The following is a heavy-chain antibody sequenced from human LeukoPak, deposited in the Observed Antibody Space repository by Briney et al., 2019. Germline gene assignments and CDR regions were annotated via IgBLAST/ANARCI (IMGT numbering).Heavy chain of an antibody. CDR1: GGSFSGYY. CDR3: ARVRGSYYYYYYYYMDV. D-gene: IGHD1-26*01. J-gene: IGHJ6*03. CDR2: INHSGST. Sequence: SETLSLTCAVYGGSFSGYYWSWIRQPPGKGLEWIGEINHSGSTKYNPSLKSRVTISVDTSKNQFSLKLSSVTAADTAVYYCARVRGSYYYYYYYYMDVWGKGTTVTISS. V-gene: IGHV4-34*01.